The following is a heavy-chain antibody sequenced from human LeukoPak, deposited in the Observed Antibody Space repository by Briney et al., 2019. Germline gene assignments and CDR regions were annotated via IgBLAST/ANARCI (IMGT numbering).Heavy chain of an antibody. J-gene: IGHJ5*02. CDR2: IYWNDDK. Sequence: ESGPTLVKPTQTLTLTCTLSGVSVSTSGVGVGWIRQPPGKALEWLALIYWNDDKSYSPSLKSRLTIAKDTSNNQVVLTMTNMDPLDTATYYCAHRRASIGVPGDTWGQGTLVTVSS. D-gene: IGHD6-19*01. CDR3: AHRRASIGVPGDT. CDR1: GVSVSTSGVG. V-gene: IGHV2-5*01.